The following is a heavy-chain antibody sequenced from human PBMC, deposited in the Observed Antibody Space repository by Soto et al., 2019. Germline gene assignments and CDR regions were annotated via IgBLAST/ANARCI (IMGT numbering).Heavy chain of an antibody. J-gene: IGHJ6*02. CDR2: ISAYNGNT. CDR1: GYTFTSYG. V-gene: IGHV1-18*01. CDR3: ARQPDPGITMVRGVIRDYYGMDV. D-gene: IGHD3-10*01. Sequence: ASVKVSCKASGYTFTSYGISWVRQAPGQGLEWMGWISAYNGNTNYAQKLQGRVTMTTDTSTSTAYMELRSLRSDDTAVYYCARQPDPGITMVRGVIRDYYGMDVRGQGTTVTVSS.